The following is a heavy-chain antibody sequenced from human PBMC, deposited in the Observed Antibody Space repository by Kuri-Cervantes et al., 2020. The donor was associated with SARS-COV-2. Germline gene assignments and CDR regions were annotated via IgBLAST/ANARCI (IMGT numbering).Heavy chain of an antibody. CDR1: GFTFSSYW. CDR2: IKQDGSEK. Sequence: ETLSLTCAASGFTFSSYWMSWVRQAPGKGLEWVANIKQDGSEKYYVDSVKGRFTIFRDNAKNSLYLQMNSLRAEDTAVYYCARLPRYSTLESPPDYWGQGTLVTVSS. CDR3: ARLPRYSTLESPPDY. V-gene: IGHV3-7*01. J-gene: IGHJ4*02. D-gene: IGHD5/OR15-5a*01.